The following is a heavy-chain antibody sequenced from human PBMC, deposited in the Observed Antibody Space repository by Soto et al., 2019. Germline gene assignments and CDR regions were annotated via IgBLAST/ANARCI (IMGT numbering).Heavy chain of an antibody. CDR1: GFTFSSYG. J-gene: IGHJ4*02. D-gene: IGHD3-22*01. Sequence: QVQLVESGGGVVQPGRSLRLSCAASGFTFSSYGMHWVRQAPGKGLEWVAVIWYDGSNKYYADSVKGRFTISRDNSKNTLYLQMNSLRAEDTAVYYCARDGTYYYDSSGYYYATYFDYWGQGTLVTVS. CDR2: IWYDGSNK. CDR3: ARDGTYYYDSSGYYYATYFDY. V-gene: IGHV3-33*01.